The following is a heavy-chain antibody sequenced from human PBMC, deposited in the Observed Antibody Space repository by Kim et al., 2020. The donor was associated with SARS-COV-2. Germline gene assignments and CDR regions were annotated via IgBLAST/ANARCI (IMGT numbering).Heavy chain of an antibody. J-gene: IGHJ6*02. D-gene: IGHD2-15*01. CDR2: IIPIFGTT. CDR1: GGTFSSYA. V-gene: IGHV1-69*13. CDR3: ARDVGYCSGGNCYDYYYGVDV. Sequence: SVKVSCKASGGTFSSYAISWVRQAPGQGLEWMGGIIPIFGTTNYAQKFQGRVTITADESTSTAYMELSSLRSEDTAVYYCARDVGYCSGGNCYDYYYGVDVWGQGPTVTVSS.